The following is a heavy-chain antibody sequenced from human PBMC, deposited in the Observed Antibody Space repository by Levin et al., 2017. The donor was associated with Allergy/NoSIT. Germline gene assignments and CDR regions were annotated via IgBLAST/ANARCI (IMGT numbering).Heavy chain of an antibody. Sequence: SETLSLTCTVSGGSISSYYWSWIRQPPGKGLEWIGYIYYSGSTNYNPSLKSRVTISVDTSKNQFSLKLSSVTAADTAVYYCARRYYDFWSGYYYYFDYWGQGTLVTVSS. CDR2: IYYSGST. D-gene: IGHD3-3*01. V-gene: IGHV4-59*08. CDR3: ARRYYDFWSGYYYYFDY. J-gene: IGHJ4*02. CDR1: GGSISSYY.